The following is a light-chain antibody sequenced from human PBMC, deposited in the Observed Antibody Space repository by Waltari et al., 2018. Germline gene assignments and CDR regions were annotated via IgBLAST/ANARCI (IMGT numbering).Light chain of an antibody. CDR1: SSNLGDNN. CDR3: GTWDTRLSVGV. CDR2: DNN. V-gene: IGLV1-51*01. J-gene: IGLJ3*02. Sequence: QSVLTQPPSVSAAPGQKAIISCSGTSSNLGDNNVSWYQQLPGTAPKLLIYDNNKRPSGIRDRFSGSKSGTSATLGISGLQTGDEADYYCGTWDTRLSVGVFGGGTKLTVL.